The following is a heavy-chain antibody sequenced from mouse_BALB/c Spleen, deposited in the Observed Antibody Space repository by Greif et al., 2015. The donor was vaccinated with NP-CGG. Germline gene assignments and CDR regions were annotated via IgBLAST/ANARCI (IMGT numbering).Heavy chain of an antibody. J-gene: IGHJ2*01. V-gene: IGHV1-9*01. CDR1: GYTFSSYW. D-gene: IGHD4-1*01. CDR2: ILPGSGST. CDR3: AKTGTSRYFDY. Sequence: VQLQQSGAELMKPGASVKISCKATGYTFSSYWIEWVKQRPGHGLEWIGEILPGSGSTNYNEKFKGKATFTADTSSNTAYMQLSSLTSEDSAVYYCAKTGTSRYFDYWGQGTTLTVSS.